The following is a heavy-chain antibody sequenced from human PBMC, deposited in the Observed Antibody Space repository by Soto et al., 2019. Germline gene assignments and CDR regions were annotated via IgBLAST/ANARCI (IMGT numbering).Heavy chain of an antibody. V-gene: IGHV4-34*01. CDR1: GGSFSTDY. J-gene: IGHJ4*02. Sequence: QVQLQQWGAGLLKPSETLSLTCAVYGGSFSTDYLSWIRQPPGKGLEWIGEINPSGGTNYNPSLKSRVTISVATSKNQFSLKLSSVTAADTAVYYCARVLAARASRDFDYWGQGTLVTVSS. CDR3: ARVLAARASRDFDY. CDR2: INPSGGT. D-gene: IGHD6-6*01.